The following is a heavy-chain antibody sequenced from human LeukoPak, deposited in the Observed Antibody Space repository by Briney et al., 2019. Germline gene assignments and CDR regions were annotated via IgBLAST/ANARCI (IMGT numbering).Heavy chain of an antibody. D-gene: IGHD2-2*01. Sequence: SETLSLTCTVSGGSLSSYYWSWIRQPPGKGLEWIGYIYYSGSTNYNPSLKSRVTISVDTSKNQFSLKLSSVTAADTAVYYCARGVVPAAMEVYFDYWGQGTLVTVSS. V-gene: IGHV4-59*01. J-gene: IGHJ4*02. CDR3: ARGVVPAAMEVYFDY. CDR2: IYYSGST. CDR1: GGSLSSYY.